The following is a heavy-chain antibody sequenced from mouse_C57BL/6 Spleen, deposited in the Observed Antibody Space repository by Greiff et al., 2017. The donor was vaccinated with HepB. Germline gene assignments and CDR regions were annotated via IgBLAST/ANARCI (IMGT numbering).Heavy chain of an antibody. D-gene: IGHD2-4*01. Sequence: QVQLKQSGPGLVAPSQSLSITCTVSGFSLTSYGVHWVRQPPGKGLEWLVVIWSDGSTTYNSALKSRLSISKDNSKSQVFLKMNSLQTDDTAMYYCARHTIYYDYDENAMDYWGQGTSVTVSS. CDR1: GFSLTSYG. CDR2: IWSDGST. CDR3: ARHTIYYDYDENAMDY. J-gene: IGHJ4*01. V-gene: IGHV2-6-1*01.